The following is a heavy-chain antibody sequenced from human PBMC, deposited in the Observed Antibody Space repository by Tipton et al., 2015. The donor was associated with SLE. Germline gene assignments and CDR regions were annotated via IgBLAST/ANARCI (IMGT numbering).Heavy chain of an antibody. CDR2: IFSRGST. J-gene: IGHJ6*03. D-gene: IGHD1-26*01. CDR3: ARDSVGLVDNYHYYYMDV. Sequence: TLSLTCTVSGASISGGSSYWSWIRQPAGKGLEWIGRIFSRGSTNSNLSLKSRVTISLDASKNQFSLKLSSVTAADTAVYYCARDSVGLVDNYHYYYMDVWGKGTTVTVSS. CDR1: GASISGGSSY. V-gene: IGHV4-61*02.